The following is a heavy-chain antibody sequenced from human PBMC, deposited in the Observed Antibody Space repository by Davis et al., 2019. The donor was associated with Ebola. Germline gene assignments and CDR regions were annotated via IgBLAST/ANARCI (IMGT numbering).Heavy chain of an antibody. CDR2: ISWNSGSI. Sequence: SLKISCAASGFTFDDYAMHWVRQAPGKGLEWVSGISWNSGSIGYADSVKGRFTISRDNTENSLYLQMDGLRADDTGLYYCARGNYFGMDVWGQGTTVTVSS. J-gene: IGHJ6*02. CDR3: ARGNYFGMDV. V-gene: IGHV3-9*01. CDR1: GFTFDDYA.